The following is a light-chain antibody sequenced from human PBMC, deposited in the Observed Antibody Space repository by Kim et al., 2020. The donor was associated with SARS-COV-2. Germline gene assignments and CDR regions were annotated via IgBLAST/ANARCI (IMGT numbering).Light chain of an antibody. CDR3: SSYTSSSTWV. V-gene: IGLV2-14*03. CDR1: SSDVGGYTY. CDR2: DVS. J-gene: IGLJ3*02. Sequence: GQSITIPCTGTSSDVGGYTYVSWYQQHPGKAPKLMIYDVSNRPSGVSNRFSGSKSGNTASLTISGLQAEDEADYYCSSYTSSSTWVFGGGTQLTVL.